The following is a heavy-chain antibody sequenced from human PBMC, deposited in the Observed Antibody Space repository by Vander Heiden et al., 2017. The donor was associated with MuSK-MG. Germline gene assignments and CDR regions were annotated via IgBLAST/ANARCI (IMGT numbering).Heavy chain of an antibody. CDR2: INTNTGTP. Sequence: QLVHTGSELKKPGASVTVPCKASVSTFTSYAMNWVRRAPGQGLEWMEWINTNTGTPTYAQDFTGRFVFSLDTSVSTAYLQISSLKAEDTAVYFCAAHYYGSGTYYATDYWGQGTLVTVSS. D-gene: IGHD3-10*01. CDR3: AAHYYGSGTYYATDY. V-gene: IGHV7-4-1*02. J-gene: IGHJ4*02. CDR1: VSTFTSYA.